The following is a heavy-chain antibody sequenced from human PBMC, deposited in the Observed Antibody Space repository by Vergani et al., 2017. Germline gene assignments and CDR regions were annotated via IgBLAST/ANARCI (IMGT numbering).Heavy chain of an antibody. J-gene: IGHJ3*02. D-gene: IGHD6-13*01. CDR2: ISGSGGST. CDR3: AKGAYSSSWYEAFDI. Sequence: EVQLVESGGGLVQPGRSLRLSCAASGFTFDDYALHWVRQAPGKGLEWVSGISGSGGSTYYADSVKGRFTISRDNSKNTLYLQMNSLRAEDTAVYYCAKGAYSSSWYEAFDIWGQGTMVTVSS. V-gene: IGHV3-23*04. CDR1: GFTFDDYA.